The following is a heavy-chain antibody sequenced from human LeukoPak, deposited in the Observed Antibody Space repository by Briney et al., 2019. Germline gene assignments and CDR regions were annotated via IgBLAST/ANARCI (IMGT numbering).Heavy chain of an antibody. J-gene: IGHJ6*03. V-gene: IGHV3-23*01. CDR1: GFTFSSYA. CDR3: AKDQDSSSSSAAGKIYYYYMDV. D-gene: IGHD6-6*01. CDR2: ISGSGGST. Sequence: GGSLRLSCAASGFTFSSYAMSWVRQAPGKGLEWVSAISGSGGSTYYADSVKGRFTISRDNSKNTLYLQMNSLRAEDTAVYYCAKDQDSSSSSAAGKIYYYYMDVWGKGTTVTVSS.